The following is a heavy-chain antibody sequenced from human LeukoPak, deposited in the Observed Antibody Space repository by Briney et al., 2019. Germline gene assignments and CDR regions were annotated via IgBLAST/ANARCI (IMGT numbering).Heavy chain of an antibody. Sequence: SETLSLTCTVSGGSISSSSYYWGWIRQPPGKGLEWIGSIYYSGSTYYNPSLKSRVTISVDTSKNQSSLKLSSVTAADTAVYYCARLGRYDYVWGSYRQPYDAFDIWGQGTMVTVSS. J-gene: IGHJ3*02. CDR1: GGSISSSSYY. V-gene: IGHV4-39*01. CDR2: IYYSGST. D-gene: IGHD3-16*02. CDR3: ARLGRYDYVWGSYRQPYDAFDI.